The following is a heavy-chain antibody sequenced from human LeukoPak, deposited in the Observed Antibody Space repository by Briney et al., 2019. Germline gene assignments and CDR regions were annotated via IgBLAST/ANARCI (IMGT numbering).Heavy chain of an antibody. CDR1: GFTFSSYS. Sequence: GGSLRLSCAASGFTFSSYSMNWVRQAPGKGLEWVSSISSSSSYIYYADSVKGRFTISRDNAKNSLYLQMNSLRAEGTAVYYCARDMVSISQTYYFDYWGQGTLVTVSS. D-gene: IGHD3-10*01. V-gene: IGHV3-21*01. CDR3: ARDMVSISQTYYFDY. J-gene: IGHJ4*02. CDR2: ISSSSSYI.